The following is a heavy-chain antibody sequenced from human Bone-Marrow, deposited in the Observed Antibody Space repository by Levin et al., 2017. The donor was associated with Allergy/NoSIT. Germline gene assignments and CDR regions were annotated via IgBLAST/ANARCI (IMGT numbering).Heavy chain of an antibody. D-gene: IGHD3-22*01. V-gene: IGHV4-4*07. Sequence: SETLSLTCTVSGGSISNYYWSWIRQPAGKGLEWIGRLYISRNTDYNPSLQSRVTMSVDTSKNQFSLQLTSVTAADTAVYYCAREHKDYDGDGYHYGCWGRGTLVTVSS. CDR1: GGSISNYY. CDR2: LYISRNT. J-gene: IGHJ4*02. CDR3: AREHKDYDGDGYHYGC.